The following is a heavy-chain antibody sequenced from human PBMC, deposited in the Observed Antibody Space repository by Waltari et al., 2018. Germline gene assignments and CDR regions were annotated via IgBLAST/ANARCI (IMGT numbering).Heavy chain of an antibody. Sequence: EVQLVESGGGLVQPGRSLRLSCAASGFTFYDFSMHWVRQVPGKCLEWVASLPWNSDTIYYADSVKGRFTVSRDNAKKSLYLQMNSLRPEDRALYYFVRGLYSGSFDVYDHWGQGALVTVSS. CDR2: LPWNSDTI. CDR1: GFTFYDFS. D-gene: IGHD1-26*01. V-gene: IGHV3-9*01. J-gene: IGHJ4*02. CDR3: VRGLYSGSFDVYDH.